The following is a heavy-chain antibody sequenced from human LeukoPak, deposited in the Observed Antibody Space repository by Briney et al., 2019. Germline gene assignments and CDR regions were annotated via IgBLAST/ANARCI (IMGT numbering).Heavy chain of an antibody. Sequence: GGSLRLSCAASGFTLSNYSMNWVRQAPGKGLEWVAFISSSSSYIFYADSLKGRFTISRDNAKNSLYLPMNSLRADDTAVYYCARDLAYGDDGLWGQGALVTVSS. CDR3: ARDLAYGDDGL. CDR1: GFTLSNYS. CDR2: ISSSSSYI. J-gene: IGHJ4*02. V-gene: IGHV3-21*01. D-gene: IGHD4-17*01.